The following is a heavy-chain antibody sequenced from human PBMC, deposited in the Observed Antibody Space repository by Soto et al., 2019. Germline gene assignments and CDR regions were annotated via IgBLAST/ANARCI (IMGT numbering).Heavy chain of an antibody. CDR1: GGSISSSSYY. CDR3: ACIFSGGYGYGFYYYGMDV. CDR2: IYYSGST. V-gene: IGHV4-39*01. J-gene: IGHJ6*02. D-gene: IGHD5-18*01. Sequence: PSETLSLTCTVSGGSISSSSYYWGWIRQPPGTGLEWIGSIYYSGSTYYNPSLKSRVTISVDTSKNQFSLKLSSVTAADTAVYYCACIFSGGYGYGFYYYGMDVWGQGTTVTVSS.